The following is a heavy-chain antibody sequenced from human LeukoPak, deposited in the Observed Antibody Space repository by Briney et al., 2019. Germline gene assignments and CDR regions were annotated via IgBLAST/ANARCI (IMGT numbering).Heavy chain of an antibody. D-gene: IGHD4-17*01. CDR1: GESISRTNW. CDR3: ARDWGVTVTLSWFDP. CDR2: IYHSGTT. Sequence: SETLSLTCAVSGESISRTNWWSWVRQPPGEGLEWIGEIYHSGTTNYNPSLESRVTISLDTSKNQFSLKLSSVTAADTAVYYCARDWGVTVTLSWFDPWGQGTLVTVSS. V-gene: IGHV4-4*02. J-gene: IGHJ5*02.